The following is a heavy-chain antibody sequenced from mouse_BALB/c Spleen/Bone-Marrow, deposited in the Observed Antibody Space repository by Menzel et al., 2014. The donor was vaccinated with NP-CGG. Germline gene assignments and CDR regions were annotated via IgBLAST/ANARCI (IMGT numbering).Heavy chain of an antibody. V-gene: IGHV1S56*01. CDR3: GRGGYDGAWFAY. Sequence: VQLQESGPELVKPGPSVRISCKASGYTFTSYYIHWVKQRPGQGLEWIGWIYPGNVNTNYNEKFKGKATLTADKSSSTAYMQLSSLTSEDSAVYFCGRGGYDGAWFAYWGQGTLVTVSA. CDR1: GYTFTSYY. J-gene: IGHJ3*01. D-gene: IGHD2-14*01. CDR2: IYPGNVNT.